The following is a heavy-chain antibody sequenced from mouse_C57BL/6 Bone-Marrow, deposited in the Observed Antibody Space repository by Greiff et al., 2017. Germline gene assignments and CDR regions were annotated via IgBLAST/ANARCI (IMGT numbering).Heavy chain of an antibody. D-gene: IGHD1-1*01. CDR3: ARDCGRACDY. Sequence: QVQLQQPGAELVKPGASVKLSCKASGYTFTSYWMQWVKQRPGQGLEWIGEIDPSDSYTNYNQQFKGKATLTVDTSTSTDYMQLSSLTSEDAAGYYGARDCGRACDYWGQGTTLTVSS. CDR1: GYTFTSYW. V-gene: IGHV1-50*01. CDR2: IDPSDSYT. J-gene: IGHJ2*01.